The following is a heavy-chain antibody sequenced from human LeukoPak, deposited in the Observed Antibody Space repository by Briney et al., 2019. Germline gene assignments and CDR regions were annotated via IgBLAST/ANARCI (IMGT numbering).Heavy chain of an antibody. V-gene: IGHV4-39*07. CDR2: IYYSGRT. D-gene: IGHD6-13*01. CDR3: ARAFYDSSWYPWFDP. CDR1: DGSISSSSYY. J-gene: IGHJ5*02. Sequence: SETLSLTCTVSDGSISSSSYYWGWIRQPPGKGLEWIGSIYYSGRTYYNPSLKSRVTISVDTSKNQFSLKLSSVTAADTAVYYCARAFYDSSWYPWFDPWGQGTLVTVSS.